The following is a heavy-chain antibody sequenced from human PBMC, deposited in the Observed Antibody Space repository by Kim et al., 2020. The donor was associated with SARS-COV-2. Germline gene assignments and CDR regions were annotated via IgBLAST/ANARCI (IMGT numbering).Heavy chain of an antibody. V-gene: IGHV1-3*01. D-gene: IGHD3-10*01. CDR3: ARDGNELLWFGEFDY. CDR2: INAGNGNT. CDR1: GYTFTSYA. J-gene: IGHJ4*02. Sequence: ASVKVSCKASGYTFTSYAMHWVRQAPGQRLEWMGWINAGNGNTKYSQKFQGRVTITRDTSASTAYMELSSLRSEDTAVYYCARDGNELLWFGEFDYWGQGTLVTVSS.